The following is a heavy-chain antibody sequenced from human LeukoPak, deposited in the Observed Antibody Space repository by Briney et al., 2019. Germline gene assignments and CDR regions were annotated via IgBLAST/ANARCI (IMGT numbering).Heavy chain of an antibody. CDR1: GFTFNNYA. CDR2: VSFDGINQ. Sequence: GRSLRLSCAASGFTFNNYAMHWVRQAPDKGLEWVAVVSFDGINQYYPDSVKGRFTISRDNSKNKLYLQMNSLRVEDTAVYYCAKDPDSRGQKPKYCFDSWGQGTLVTVSS. CDR3: AKDPDSRGQKPKYCFDS. D-gene: IGHD3-22*01. J-gene: IGHJ4*02. V-gene: IGHV3-30*18.